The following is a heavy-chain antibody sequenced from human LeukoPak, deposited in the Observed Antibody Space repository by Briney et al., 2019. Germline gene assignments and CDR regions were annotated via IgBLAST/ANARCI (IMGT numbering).Heavy chain of an antibody. J-gene: IGHJ6*02. D-gene: IGHD3-10*01. CDR1: GFTFSSYS. Sequence: PGGSLRLSCAASGFTFSSYSMNWVRRAPGKGLEWVSSISSSSSYIYYADSVKGRFTISRDNAKNSLYLQMNSLRAEDTAVYYCARDGRFGELWFSMDVWGQGTTVTVSS. CDR3: ARDGRFGELWFSMDV. CDR2: ISSSSSYI. V-gene: IGHV3-21*01.